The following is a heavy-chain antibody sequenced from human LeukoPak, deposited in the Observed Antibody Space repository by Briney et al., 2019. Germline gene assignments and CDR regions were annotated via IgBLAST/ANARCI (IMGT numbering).Heavy chain of an antibody. Sequence: GGSLRLSCAASGFTFSSYAMSWVRQAPGKGLEWVSAISGSGGSTYYADSVKGRFTISRDNSKNTLYLQMNSLRDEDTAVYYCARRGYLGSCYSGFDYWGQGTLVTVSS. V-gene: IGHV3-23*01. CDR3: ARRGYLGSCYSGFDY. J-gene: IGHJ4*02. D-gene: IGHD2-15*01. CDR2: ISGSGGST. CDR1: GFTFSSYA.